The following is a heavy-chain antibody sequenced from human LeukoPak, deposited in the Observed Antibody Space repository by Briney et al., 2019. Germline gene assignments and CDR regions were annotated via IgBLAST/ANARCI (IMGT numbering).Heavy chain of an antibody. CDR1: GGTFSNYA. CDR2: IIPIFGIA. V-gene: IGHV1-69*04. CDR3: ARETGTTDS. D-gene: IGHD1-1*01. J-gene: IGHJ5*01. Sequence: ASVKVSCKDSGGTFSNYAIGWVRQAPGQGLEWMGRIIPIFGIANYAQKFQGRVTITADKSTSTAYMELSSLRSEDTAVYYCARETGTTDSWGQGTLVTVSS.